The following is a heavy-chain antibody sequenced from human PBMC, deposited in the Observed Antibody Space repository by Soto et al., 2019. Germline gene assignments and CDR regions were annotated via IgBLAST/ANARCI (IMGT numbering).Heavy chain of an antibody. CDR2: IIPIFGTA. J-gene: IGHJ4*02. CDR3: ATSSYSGYDWLDY. Sequence: QVQLVQSGAEVKKPGSSVKVSCKASGGTFSSYAISWVRQAPGQGLEWMGGIIPIFGTASYAQKFQGRVTITADESTSIAHRGRSSLRSEDTAVYNCATSSYSGYDWLDYWGQGTLVTVSS. D-gene: IGHD5-12*01. V-gene: IGHV1-69*01. CDR1: GGTFSSYA.